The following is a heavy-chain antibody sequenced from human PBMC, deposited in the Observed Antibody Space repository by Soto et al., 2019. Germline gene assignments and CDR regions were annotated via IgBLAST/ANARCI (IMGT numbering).Heavy chain of an antibody. D-gene: IGHD3-3*01. CDR2: ISSSSSTI. J-gene: IGHJ4*02. CDR1: GFTFSTYS. CDR3: VSRNEGWSTLLFDY. V-gene: IGHV3-48*02. Sequence: EVQLVESGGGLVQPVGSLRLSCAASGFTFSTYSMNWVRQAPGKGLVWVSYISSSSSTIYYADSVKGRFTSSRDNAKNSLYLQMNSLRNEDTAVYYCVSRNEGWSTLLFDYWGQGTLVTVSS.